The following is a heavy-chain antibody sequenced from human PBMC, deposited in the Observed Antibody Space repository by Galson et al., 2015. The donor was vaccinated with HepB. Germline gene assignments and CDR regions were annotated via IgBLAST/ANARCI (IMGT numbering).Heavy chain of an antibody. D-gene: IGHD2-2*01. J-gene: IGHJ1*01. CDR1: GFTFSDHY. CDR2: IRNKANSYTT. V-gene: IGHV3-72*01. Sequence: SLRLSCAASGFTFSDHYMDWVRQAPGKGLEWVGRIRNKANSYTTEYAASVKGRFTISRDDSKNSVYLQMNSLKSEDTAVYYCVRGPSTRAWAEYFQHWGQGTLVSVSS. CDR3: VRGPSTRAWAEYFQH.